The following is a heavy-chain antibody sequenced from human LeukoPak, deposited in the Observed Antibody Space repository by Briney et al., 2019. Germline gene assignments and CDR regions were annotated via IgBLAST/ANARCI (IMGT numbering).Heavy chain of an antibody. D-gene: IGHD5-24*01. V-gene: IGHV3-30*18. CDR3: AKDLIVSGTATILDY. CDR2: ISYDASYE. CDR1: GFTFGSYG. Sequence: GGSLRLSCAASGFTFGSYGMHWVRQAPGKGLEWVAVISYDASYENYADSVKGRFTISRDNSKNTLYLQMNSLRAEDTAVYYCAKDLIVSGTATILDYWSQGTLVTVSS. J-gene: IGHJ4*02.